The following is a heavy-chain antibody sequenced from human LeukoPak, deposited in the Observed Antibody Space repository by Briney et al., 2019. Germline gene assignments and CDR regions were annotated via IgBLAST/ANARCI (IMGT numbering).Heavy chain of an antibody. J-gene: IGHJ4*02. V-gene: IGHV4-34*01. CDR3: ARAYYDYVWGSYRYLYRSFVY. Sequence: PSETLSLTCAVYGGSFSGYYWSWIRQPPGKGLEWIGEINHSGSTNYNPSLKSRVTISVDTSKNQFSLKLSSVTAADTAVYYCARAYYDYVWGSYRYLYRSFVYWGQGTLVTVSS. CDR1: GGSFSGYY. D-gene: IGHD3-16*02. CDR2: INHSGST.